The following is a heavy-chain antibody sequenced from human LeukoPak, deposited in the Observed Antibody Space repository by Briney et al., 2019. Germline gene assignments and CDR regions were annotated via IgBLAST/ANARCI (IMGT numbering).Heavy chain of an antibody. CDR1: GFTFSSYA. D-gene: IGHD2-2*01. CDR3: ARDLHIVVVPAAGNGLDV. V-gene: IGHV3-23*01. CDR2: ISGSGGTT. J-gene: IGHJ6*02. Sequence: PGGSLRLSCAASGFTFSSYAMSWVRQAPGKGLEWVSAISGSGGTTYYADSVEGRFTISRDNSKNTLYLQMNSLRAEDTAVYYCARDLHIVVVPAAGNGLDVWGQGTTVTVFS.